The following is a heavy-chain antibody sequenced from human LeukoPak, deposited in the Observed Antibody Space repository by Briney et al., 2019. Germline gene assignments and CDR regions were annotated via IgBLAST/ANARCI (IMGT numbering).Heavy chain of an antibody. CDR1: GGSISSYY. CDR2: IYYSGRT. V-gene: IGHV4-59*12. Sequence: SETLSLTCSVSGGSISSYYWSWIRQPPGKGLEWIGYIYYSGRTSYNPSLKSRVTISVDTSKNQFSLKLSSVTAADTAVYYCARGRWFGELLSWFDPWGQGTLVTVSS. CDR3: ARGRWFGELLSWFDP. D-gene: IGHD3-10*01. J-gene: IGHJ5*02.